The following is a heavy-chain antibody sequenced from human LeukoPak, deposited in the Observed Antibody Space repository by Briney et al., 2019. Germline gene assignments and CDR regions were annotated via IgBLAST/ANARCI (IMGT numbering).Heavy chain of an antibody. V-gene: IGHV3-30-3*01. CDR2: ISYDGSNK. J-gene: IGHJ4*02. CDR1: GFTFSSYA. D-gene: IGHD2-21*02. Sequence: GGSLRLSCAASGFTFSSYAMHWVCQAPGKGLEWVAVISYDGSNKYYADSVKGRFTISRDNSKNTLYLQMNSLRAEDTAVYYCATVVVTGPDYWGQGTLVTVSS. CDR3: ATVVVTGPDY.